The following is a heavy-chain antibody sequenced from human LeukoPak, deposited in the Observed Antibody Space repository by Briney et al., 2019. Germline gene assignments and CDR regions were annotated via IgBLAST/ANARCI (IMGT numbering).Heavy chain of an antibody. D-gene: IGHD4-17*01. CDR1: GFTFSSYA. V-gene: IGHV3-23*01. Sequence: GGSLRLSCAASGFTFSSYAMSWVPQAPGKGLEWVSAISGSGGSTYYADSVKGRFTISRDNSKNTLYLRMNSLRAEDTAVYYCAKGGDYAFDDPNSLDYWGQGTLVTVSS. J-gene: IGHJ4*02. CDR2: ISGSGGST. CDR3: AKGGDYAFDDPNSLDY.